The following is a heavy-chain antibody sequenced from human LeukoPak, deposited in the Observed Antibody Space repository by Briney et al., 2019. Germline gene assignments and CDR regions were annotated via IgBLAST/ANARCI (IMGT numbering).Heavy chain of an antibody. CDR1: GFAFNTYA. CDR2: IWHDGSHK. Sequence: GRSLRLSCAASGFAFNTYAMHWVRQAPGQGLEWVALIWHDGSHKFYSNSVRGQFTISRDNSKNTLYLQMNSLRAEDTAVYYCAKDFGGYDSDYFDYWGQGTLVTVSS. J-gene: IGHJ4*02. V-gene: IGHV3-33*06. CDR3: AKDFGGYDSDYFDY. D-gene: IGHD5-12*01.